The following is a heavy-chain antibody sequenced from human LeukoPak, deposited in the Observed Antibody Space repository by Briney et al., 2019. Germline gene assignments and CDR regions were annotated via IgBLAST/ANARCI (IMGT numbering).Heavy chain of an antibody. CDR2: FDPEDGET. D-gene: IGHD3-22*01. CDR1: GYTLTELS. Sequence: ASVKVSCKVSGYTLTELSMHWVRQAPGKGLEWMGGFDPEDGETIYAQKFQGRVTMTRDTSISTAYMELSRLRSDDTAVYYCARTRDYYDSSGYYYVTWGQGTLVTVSS. V-gene: IGHV1-24*01. J-gene: IGHJ5*02. CDR3: ARTRDYYDSSGYYYVT.